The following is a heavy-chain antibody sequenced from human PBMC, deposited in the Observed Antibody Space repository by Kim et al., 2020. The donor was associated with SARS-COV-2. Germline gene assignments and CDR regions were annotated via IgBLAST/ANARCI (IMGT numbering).Heavy chain of an antibody. J-gene: IGHJ4*02. CDR3: ARVSFLTGYYLWDGYFDY. Sequence: SETLSLTCTVSGGSISSYYWSWIRQPPGKGLEWIGYIYYSGSTNYNPSLKSRVTISVDTSKNQFSLKLSSVTAADTAVYYCARVSFLTGYYLWDGYFDYWGQGTLVTVSS. CDR1: GGSISSYY. V-gene: IGHV4-59*13. CDR2: IYYSGST. D-gene: IGHD3-9*01.